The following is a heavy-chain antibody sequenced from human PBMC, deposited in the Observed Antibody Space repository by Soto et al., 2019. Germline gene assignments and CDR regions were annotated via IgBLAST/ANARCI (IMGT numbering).Heavy chain of an antibody. CDR3: WNHIVVVTAILPYYYGMDV. V-gene: IGHV3-15*01. CDR2: GKSKTDGGTT. D-gene: IGHD2-21*02. J-gene: IGHJ6*02. Sequence: PWGALRLSCAASGFTVSNAWMSWVRQAPGKGLEGVGRGKSKTDGGTTDYAAPVKGRFTISRDDSKNTLYLQMNSLKTDDTAVYYCWNHIVVVTAILPYYYGMDVWGQGTTVTVSS. CDR1: GFTVSNAW.